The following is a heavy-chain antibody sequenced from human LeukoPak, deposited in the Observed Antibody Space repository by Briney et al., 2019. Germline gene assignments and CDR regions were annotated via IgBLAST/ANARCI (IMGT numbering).Heavy chain of an antibody. J-gene: IGHJ3*02. CDR1: GGTFSSYA. D-gene: IGHD3-16*01. Sequence: SVKVSCKASGGTFSSYAISWVRQAPGQGLEWMGRIIPIFGIANYAQKFQGRVTITADESTSTAYMELSSLRSEDTAVYYCARGRDPGDHGGLSSAFDIWAQGTMVTVSS. V-gene: IGHV1-69*13. CDR3: ARGRDPGDHGGLSSAFDI. CDR2: IIPIFGIA.